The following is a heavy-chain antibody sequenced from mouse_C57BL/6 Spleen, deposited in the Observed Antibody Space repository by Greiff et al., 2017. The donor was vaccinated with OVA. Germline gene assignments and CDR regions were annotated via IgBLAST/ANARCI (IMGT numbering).Heavy chain of an antibody. CDR1: GYTFTSYW. CDR3: ARRDYGNLYYAMDY. J-gene: IGHJ4*01. V-gene: IGHV1-55*01. Sequence: VQLQQPGAELVKPGASVKMSCKASGYTFTSYWITWVKQRPGQGLEWIGDIYPGSGSTNYNEKFKSKATLTVDTSSSTAYMQLSSLTSEDSAVYYCARRDYGNLYYAMDYWGQGTSVTVSS. D-gene: IGHD2-1*01. CDR2: IYPGSGST.